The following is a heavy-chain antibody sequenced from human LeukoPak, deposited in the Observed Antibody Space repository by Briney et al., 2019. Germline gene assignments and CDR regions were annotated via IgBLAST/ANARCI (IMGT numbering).Heavy chain of an antibody. D-gene: IGHD2-21*02. CDR2: ISKNGGNT. CDR3: VKDLSDRDVDY. V-gene: IGHV3-64D*06. Sequence: GGSLRPSCVGSGFTFSWYGMNWVRQAPGKGLEYVSAISKNGGNTYYVDSVKGRFTITSDNSKNTLYLQMNSLRVEDTAVYFCVKDLSDRDVDYWGQGTLVTVSS. CDR1: GFTFSWYG. J-gene: IGHJ4*02.